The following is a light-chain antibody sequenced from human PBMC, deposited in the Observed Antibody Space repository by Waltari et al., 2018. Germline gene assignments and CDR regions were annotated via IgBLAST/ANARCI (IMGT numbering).Light chain of an antibody. CDR1: NSDIGAGPD. CDR2: GNN. Sequence: QSVLTQPPSVSGAPGQRVTISCTGSNSDIGAGPDLHWYQEFPGTAPKLLIYGNNKRSSGVPDRFSGSKSGTSASLAITGLRAEDEADYYYQSFDISLSGGVVFGGGTKVTVL. J-gene: IGLJ2*01. V-gene: IGLV1-40*01. CDR3: QSFDISLSGGVV.